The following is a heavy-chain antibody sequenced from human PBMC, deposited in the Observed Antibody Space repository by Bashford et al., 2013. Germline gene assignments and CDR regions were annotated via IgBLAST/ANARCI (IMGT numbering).Heavy chain of an antibody. J-gene: IGHJ3*01. D-gene: IGHD2-2*01. CDR2: ISGYSDYI. V-gene: IGHV3-21*04. CDR3: AREHFVVVPAALMTDAFDF. Sequence: VRQAPGKGLEWVSSISGYSDYIYYADSMKGRFIISTDISTNTMYLQMNSLRAEDTALYYCAREHFVVVPAALMTDAFDFWGQGTMVTVSS.